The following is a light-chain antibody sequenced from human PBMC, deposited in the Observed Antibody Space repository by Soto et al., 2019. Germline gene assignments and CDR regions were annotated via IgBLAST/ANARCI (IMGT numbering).Light chain of an antibody. CDR3: QQYNNWPLLT. Sequence: EIIVTHSPATLSVSPGERATLSCRASQSVNNNLAWYQQKPGQAPRLLIYGASTRATGIPARFGGSGYGTEFTLTISSLQSEDFAIHYCQQYNNWPLLTFGGGTKVEIK. CDR2: GAS. V-gene: IGKV3-15*01. CDR1: QSVNNN. J-gene: IGKJ4*01.